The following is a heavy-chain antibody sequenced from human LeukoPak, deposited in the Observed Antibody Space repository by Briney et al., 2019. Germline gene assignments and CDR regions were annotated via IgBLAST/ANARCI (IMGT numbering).Heavy chain of an antibody. CDR1: GGTFSSYA. CDR2: IIPIFGTA. V-gene: IGHV1-69*13. CDR3: ARGLVPAAEADY. D-gene: IGHD2-2*01. J-gene: IGHJ4*02. Sequence: SVKVSCKASGGTFSSYAISWVRQAPGQGLEWMGGIIPIFGTANYAQKFQGRVTITADESTSTAYMELSSLRSEDTAVYYCARGLVPAAEADYWGQGTLVTVSS.